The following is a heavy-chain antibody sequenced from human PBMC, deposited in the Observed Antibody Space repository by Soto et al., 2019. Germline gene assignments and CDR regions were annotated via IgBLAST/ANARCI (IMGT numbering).Heavy chain of an antibody. CDR3: AVGYSYNYYYFDY. CDR2: INPSGGST. D-gene: IGHD5-18*01. V-gene: IGHV1-46*01. Sequence: SVKVSCKASGYTFTNYYMHWVRQAPGQGLEWMGIINPSGGSTNYAQKFQGRVTMTRDTSTSTVYMELSSLRSEDTAVYYCAVGYSYNYYYFDYWGQGTLVTVSS. J-gene: IGHJ4*02. CDR1: GYTFTNYY.